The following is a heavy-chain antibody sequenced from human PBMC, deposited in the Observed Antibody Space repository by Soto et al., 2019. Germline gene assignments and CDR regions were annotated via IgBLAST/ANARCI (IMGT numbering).Heavy chain of an antibody. D-gene: IGHD2-8*01. CDR3: ATAKMAPADYYGMDV. CDR2: FDPEDGET. J-gene: IGHJ6*02. CDR1: GYTLTELS. V-gene: IGHV1-24*01. Sequence: ASVKVSCKVSGYTLTELSMHWVRQAPGKGLEWMGGFDPEDGETIYEQKFQGRVTMTEDTSTDTAYMELSSLRSEDTAVYYCATAKMAPADYYGMDVWGQGTTVTVSS.